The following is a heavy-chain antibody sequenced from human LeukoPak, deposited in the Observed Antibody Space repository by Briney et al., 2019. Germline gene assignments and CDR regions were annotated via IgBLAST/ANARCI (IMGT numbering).Heavy chain of an antibody. J-gene: IGHJ6*02. CDR3: ARDLDRYCSSTSCYTGYYYYYGMDV. D-gene: IGHD2-2*02. CDR2: IIPILGIA. CDR1: GGTFSSYA. Sequence: SVKVSCKASGGTFSSYAISWVRQASGQGLEWMGRIIPILGIANYAQKFQGRVTITADKSTSTAYMELSSLRSEDTAVYYCARDLDRYCSSTSCYTGYYYYYGMDVWGQGTTVTVSS. V-gene: IGHV1-69*04.